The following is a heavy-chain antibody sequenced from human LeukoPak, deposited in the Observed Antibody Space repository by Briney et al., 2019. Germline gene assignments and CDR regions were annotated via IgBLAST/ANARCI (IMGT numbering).Heavy chain of an antibody. CDR1: GGSISGSSYY. Sequence: PSETLSLTCTVSGGSISGSSYYWGWIRQPPGKGLEWIGSLYYSGSAYYNPSLKSRVTISVDTSKNQLSLKLSSVTAADTAVYYCARSRQASGLFSSWGQGTLVVVSS. V-gene: IGHV4-39*07. J-gene: IGHJ5*02. CDR2: LYYSGSA. CDR3: ARSRQASGLFSS. D-gene: IGHD3-10*01.